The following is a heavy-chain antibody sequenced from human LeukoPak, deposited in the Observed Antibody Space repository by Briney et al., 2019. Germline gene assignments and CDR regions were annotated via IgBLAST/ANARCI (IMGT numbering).Heavy chain of an antibody. CDR1: GGSISGYY. J-gene: IGHJ6*02. CDR3: ARGRGYCSSTSCYNWASGYYYYGMDV. V-gene: IGHV4-59*01. CDR2: IYYSGST. Sequence: SETLSLTCTVSGGSISGYYWSWIRQPSGKGLEWIGYIYYSGSTNYNPSLKSRVTISVDTSKNQFSLKLSSVTAADTAVYYCARGRGYCSSTSCYNWASGYYYYGMDVWGQGTTVTVSS. D-gene: IGHD2-2*02.